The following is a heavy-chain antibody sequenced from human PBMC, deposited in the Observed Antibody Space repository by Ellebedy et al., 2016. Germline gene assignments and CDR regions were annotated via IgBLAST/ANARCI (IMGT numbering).Heavy chain of an antibody. CDR2: IKEDGSEE. Sequence: GESLKISXEVSGITFRHSWMRWVRQAPGKGLEWVANIKEDGSEEYYVDSVKGRFTISRDNATNTLFLQMDSLGAEDTAVYYCATGRDCGRTSCFGHKYYGMDVWGQGTTVTVSS. J-gene: IGHJ6*02. CDR3: ATGRDCGRTSCFGHKYYGMDV. CDR1: GITFRHSW. V-gene: IGHV3-7*02. D-gene: IGHD2-2*01.